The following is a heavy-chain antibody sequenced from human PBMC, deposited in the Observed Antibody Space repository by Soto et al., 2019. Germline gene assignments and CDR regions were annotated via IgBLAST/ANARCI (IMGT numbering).Heavy chain of an antibody. CDR1: GFTFSSYA. Sequence: GGSLRLSCAASGFTFSSYAMHWVRQAPGKGLEWVAVISYDGSNKYYADSVKGRFTISRDNSKNTLYLQMNSLRAEDTAVYYCASPRYATVTTARDYFDYWGQGTLVTVSS. CDR3: ASPRYATVTTARDYFDY. V-gene: IGHV3-30-3*01. J-gene: IGHJ4*02. CDR2: ISYDGSNK. D-gene: IGHD4-17*01.